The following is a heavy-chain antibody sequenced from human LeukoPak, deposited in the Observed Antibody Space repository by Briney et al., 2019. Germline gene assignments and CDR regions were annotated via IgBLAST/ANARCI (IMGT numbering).Heavy chain of an antibody. CDR3: ASKTDYRTGGDY. CDR2: IYSGGST. CDR1: GFSVSRNY. V-gene: IGHV3-66*01. J-gene: IGHJ4*02. Sequence: GGSLRLSCGASGFSVSRNYMTWVRQAPGEGLEWVSLIYSGGSTSYADSVRGRFTISRDNSKNPLYLQMNSVTAKDTAVYYCASKTDYRTGGDYWAREPWSPSPQ. D-gene: IGHD2-8*02.